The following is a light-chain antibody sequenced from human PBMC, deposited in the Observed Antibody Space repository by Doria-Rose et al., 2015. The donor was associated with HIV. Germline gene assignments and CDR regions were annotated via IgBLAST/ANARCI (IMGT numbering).Light chain of an antibody. CDR3: QQYGTSRGT. Sequence: TQSPGTLSLSPGERATLSCRASQRVKSSYLAWYQQKHGQAPRLLIYNASTRATVITDRFSGSGSGTDLTLTISRLEPEDVAVYYCQQYGTSRGTFGQGTRLEIK. CDR2: NAS. V-gene: IGKV3-20*01. CDR1: QRVKSSY. J-gene: IGKJ5*01.